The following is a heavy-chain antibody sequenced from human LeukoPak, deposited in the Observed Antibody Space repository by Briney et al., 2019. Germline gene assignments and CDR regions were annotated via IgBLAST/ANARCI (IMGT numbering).Heavy chain of an antibody. J-gene: IGHJ4*02. Sequence: GGSLRLSCAASGYTFSRFGMHGVRDAPGKGLEWVADIWWDGNIKYYADSVKGRFTISRDNSKNTLHLQMKSLRAEDTAVYYCARDPHWPKYSRGWDGPPGDYWGQGTLGTVSS. CDR3: ARDPHWPKYSRGWDGPPGDY. V-gene: IGHV3-33*01. CDR2: IWWDGNIK. D-gene: IGHD6-19*01. CDR1: GYTFSRFG.